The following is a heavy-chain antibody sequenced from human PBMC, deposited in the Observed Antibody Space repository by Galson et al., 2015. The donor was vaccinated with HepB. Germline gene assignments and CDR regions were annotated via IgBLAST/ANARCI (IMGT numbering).Heavy chain of an antibody. CDR3: AKDAQYSSSSAGTRFDH. D-gene: IGHD6-6*01. J-gene: IGHJ4*02. CDR1: GFSFDDCA. CDR2: ISWNSGNI. Sequence: SLRLSCAASGFSFDDCAMHWVRQAPGKGLEWVSGISWNSGNIGYADSVKGRFTISRDNAKNSLYLQMNSLRAEDTALYYCAKDAQYSSSSAGTRFDHWGQGALVTVSS. V-gene: IGHV3-9*01.